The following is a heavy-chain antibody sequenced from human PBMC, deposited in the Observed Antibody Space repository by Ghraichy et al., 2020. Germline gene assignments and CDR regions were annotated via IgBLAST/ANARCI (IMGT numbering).Heavy chain of an antibody. CDR2: INRSGST. J-gene: IGHJ3*02. Sequence: SETLSLTCAVYGGSFSGYYWSWIRQPPEKGLEWIGEINRSGSTNYNPSLKSRVTISLDTSNNQFSLKLNSVTAADTAVYYCARGPYYYDSTAYHYATAFDIWSQGTMVTVSS. CDR1: GGSFSGYY. V-gene: IGHV4-34*01. CDR3: ARGPYYYDSTAYHYATAFDI. D-gene: IGHD3-22*01.